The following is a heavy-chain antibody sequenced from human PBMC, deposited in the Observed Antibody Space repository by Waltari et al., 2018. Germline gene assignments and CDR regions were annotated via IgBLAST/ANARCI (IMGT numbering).Heavy chain of an antibody. CDR2: ISDIGNT. CDR1: GTSITHYY. D-gene: IGHD6-13*01. J-gene: IGHJ4*02. CDR3: ARMSGAAAGKFDY. V-gene: IGHV4-59*01. Sequence: QVQLQESGPGLVKPSETLSLTCLVSGTSITHYYWSWLRQPPGTGLEWIGLISDIGNTKYNPSLKSRVTISGDTAKNQFSLKMSAVTAADTAVFYCARMSGAAAGKFDYWGQGTLVTVSS.